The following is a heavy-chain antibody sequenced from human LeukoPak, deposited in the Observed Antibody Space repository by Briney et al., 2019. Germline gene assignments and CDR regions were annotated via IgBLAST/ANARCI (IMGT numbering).Heavy chain of an antibody. V-gene: IGHV1-69*13. J-gene: IGHJ3*02. Sequence: ASVKVSCKASGGTFSSYAISWVRQAPGQGLEWMGGIIPIFGTANYAQKFQGRVTITADESTSTAYMELSSLRSEDTAVYYCARLRDYYDSSGQLTDAFDIWGQGTMVTVSS. CDR3: ARLRDYYDSSGQLTDAFDI. D-gene: IGHD3-22*01. CDR1: GGTFSSYA. CDR2: IIPIFGTA.